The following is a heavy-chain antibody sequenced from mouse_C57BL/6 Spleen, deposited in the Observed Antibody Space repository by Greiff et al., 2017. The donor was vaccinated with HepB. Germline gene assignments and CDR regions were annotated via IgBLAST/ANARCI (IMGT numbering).Heavy chain of an antibody. Sequence: EVQGVESGAGLVKPGGSLKLSCAASGFTFSSYAMSWVRQTPEKRLEWVAYISSGGDYSYYADTVKGRFTISRDNARNTLYLQMSSLKSEDTAMYYCTRVDGNFRFDYWGQGTTLTVSS. CDR3: TRVDGNFRFDY. CDR2: ISSGGDYS. D-gene: IGHD2-1*01. V-gene: IGHV5-9-1*02. CDR1: GFTFSSYA. J-gene: IGHJ2*01.